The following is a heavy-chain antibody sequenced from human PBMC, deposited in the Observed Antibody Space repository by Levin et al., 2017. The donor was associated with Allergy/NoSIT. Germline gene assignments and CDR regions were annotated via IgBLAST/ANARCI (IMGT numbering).Heavy chain of an antibody. CDR2: INIDGTST. Sequence: PGGSLRLSCAASGFTFSSYWMHWVRQAPGEGLVWVSRINIDGTSTNYADSVKGRFTISRDNAKNTVHLQMDSLRAEDTAVYYCARNGDSSSSLSDAFDIWGQGTMVTVSS. J-gene: IGHJ3*02. V-gene: IGHV3-74*01. CDR3: ARNGDSSSSLSDAFDI. CDR1: GFTFSSYW. D-gene: IGHD6-13*01.